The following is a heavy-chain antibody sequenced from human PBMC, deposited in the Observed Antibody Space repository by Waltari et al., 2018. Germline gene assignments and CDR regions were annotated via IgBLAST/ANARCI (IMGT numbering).Heavy chain of an antibody. CDR3: GRIAFGDEGGYFQH. J-gene: IGHJ1*01. CDR1: GGSVSSNYN. D-gene: IGHD4-17*01. V-gene: IGHV4-39*01. CDR2: MQYRGST. Sequence: QLQLPESGPGLVKPSESLSLTCTVSGGSVSSNYNGGWIRQTPGKGLEWMGNMQYRGSTFYNPSRKSRVTISLDTSKNQFSLRLSSVGAADTAVYFCGRIAFGDEGGYFQHWGQGTLVTVSS.